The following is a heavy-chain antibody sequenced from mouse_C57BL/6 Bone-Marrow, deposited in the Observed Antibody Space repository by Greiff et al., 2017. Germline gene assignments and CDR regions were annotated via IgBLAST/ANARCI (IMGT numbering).Heavy chain of an antibody. CDR1: GYTFTTYP. Sequence: QVQLQQSGAELVKPGASVKMSCKASGYTFTTYPIEWMKQNHGTSLEWIGNFHPYNDDTTYNEKFKGKATLTVAKSSNTVYFELSRLPSDDSAVFYCASSNACFYYFDYWGQGTLLTVSA. J-gene: IGHJ2*01. V-gene: IGHV1-47*01. CDR3: ASSNACFYYFDY. CDR2: FHPYNDDT. D-gene: IGHD2-5*01.